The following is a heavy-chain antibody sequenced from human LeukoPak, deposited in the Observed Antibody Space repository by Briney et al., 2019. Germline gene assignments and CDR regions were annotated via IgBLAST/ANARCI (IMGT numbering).Heavy chain of an antibody. CDR3: VRELDLLRYLFDY. CDR1: GYTFTTYS. J-gene: IGHJ4*02. Sequence: GASVKVSCKASGYTFTTYSAHWVRQGPGQGLEWMGIINPNSGSTRYAQKFQGRVIMTRDTSASTLYMELSSLRSEDTAVYYCVRELDLLRYLFDYWGQGTLVTVSS. D-gene: IGHD3-9*01. V-gene: IGHV1-46*01. CDR2: INPNSGST.